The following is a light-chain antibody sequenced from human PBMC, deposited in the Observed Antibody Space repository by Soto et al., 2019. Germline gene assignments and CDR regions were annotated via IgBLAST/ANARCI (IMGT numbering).Light chain of an antibody. Sequence: DIQMTQSPSSLSASVGDRVTITCRASQSISSYLNWYQQKPGKAPKLLIYAASSLQSGVPSRFSGSGSGTDFTLIISSLQPEDFATYYCQQSYSTPRPFGQGTKVDIK. CDR1: QSISSY. V-gene: IGKV1-39*01. CDR2: AAS. J-gene: IGKJ1*01. CDR3: QQSYSTPRP.